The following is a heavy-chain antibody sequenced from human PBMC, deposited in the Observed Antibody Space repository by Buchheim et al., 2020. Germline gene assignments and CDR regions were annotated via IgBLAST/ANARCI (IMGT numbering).Heavy chain of an antibody. Sequence: QLQLQESGPGLVKPSETLSLTYSVSGRSIISSSYYWGRIRQPPGKGLEWIGSTYYNGIAYYNPSLKSRFTILVDTSKQQFSLQLTSVTAADTAVYYCVRHTFGSYYFDYWGQGTL. CDR3: VRHTFGSYYFDY. D-gene: IGHD3-16*01. J-gene: IGHJ4*02. V-gene: IGHV4-39*01. CDR2: TYYNGIA. CDR1: GRSIISSSYY.